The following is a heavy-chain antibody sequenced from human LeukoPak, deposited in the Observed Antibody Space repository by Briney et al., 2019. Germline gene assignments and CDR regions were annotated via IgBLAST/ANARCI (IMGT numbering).Heavy chain of an antibody. CDR2: IKQDGIER. CDR3: ARRRCTSTSCFADY. J-gene: IGHJ4*02. CDR1: GFTFSSYW. D-gene: IGHD2-2*01. V-gene: IGHV3-7*01. Sequence: PGGSLRLSCAASGFTFSSYWMSWVRQAPGKGLEWVANIKQDGIERYYVDSVKGRFTISRDNAKNSLYLQMNSLSAEDTAVYYCARRRCTSTSCFADYWGQGTLVTVSS.